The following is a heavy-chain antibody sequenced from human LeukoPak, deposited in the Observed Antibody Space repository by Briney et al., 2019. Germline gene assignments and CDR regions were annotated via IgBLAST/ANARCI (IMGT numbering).Heavy chain of an antibody. J-gene: IGHJ4*02. V-gene: IGHV3-9*01. CDR2: ISWNSGSI. CDR3: AKDTRYCSGGSCYSGGFDY. CDR1: GFTFDDYA. Sequence: AGGSLRLSCAASGFTFDDYAMPWVRQAPGKGLEWVSGISWNSGSIGYADSVKGRFTISRDNAKNSLYLQMNSLRAEDTALYYCAKDTRYCSGGSCYSGGFDYWGQGTLVTVSS. D-gene: IGHD2-15*01.